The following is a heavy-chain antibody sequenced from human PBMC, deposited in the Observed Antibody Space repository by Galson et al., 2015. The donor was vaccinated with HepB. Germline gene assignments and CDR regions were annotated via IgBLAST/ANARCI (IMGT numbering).Heavy chain of an antibody. CDR1: GGSFSGYY. CDR3: ARWYGLFWSGKNWFDP. Sequence: ETLSLTCAVYGGSFSGYYWSWIRQPPGKGLEWIGEINHSGSTNYNPSLKSRVTISVDTSKNQFSLKLSSVTAADTAVYYCARWYGLFWSGKNWFDPWGQGTLVTVSS. V-gene: IGHV4-34*01. CDR2: INHSGST. J-gene: IGHJ5*02. D-gene: IGHD3-3*01.